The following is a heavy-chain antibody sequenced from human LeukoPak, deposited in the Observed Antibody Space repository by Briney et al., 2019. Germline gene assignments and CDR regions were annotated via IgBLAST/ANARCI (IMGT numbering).Heavy chain of an antibody. CDR1: GGSISSGSYY. D-gene: IGHD6-13*01. CDR2: IYTSGST. J-gene: IGHJ6*03. V-gene: IGHV4-61*02. Sequence: SETLSLTCTVSGGSISSGSYYWSWIRQPAGKGLEWIGRIYTSGSTNYNPSLKSRVTISVDTSKNQCFLKLSSVTAADTAVYYCARDDSSSWEPLYYMDVWGKGTTVTVSS. CDR3: ARDDSSSWEPLYYMDV.